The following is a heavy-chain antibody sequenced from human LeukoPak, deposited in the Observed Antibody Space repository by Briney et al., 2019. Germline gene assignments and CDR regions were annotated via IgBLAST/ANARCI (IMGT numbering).Heavy chain of an antibody. CDR2: IYTSGST. D-gene: IGHD3-3*02. CDR1: GGSISSGSYY. V-gene: IGHV4-61*02. Sequence: SQTLSLTCTVSGGSISSGSYYWSWIRQPAGKGLEWMVRIYTSGSTNYNPSLKSRVTISVDTPKNQFSLKLSSVTAADTAVYYCARQLAGLAPPGFIDSWGQGTLVTVSS. CDR3: ARQLAGLAPPGFIDS. J-gene: IGHJ4*02.